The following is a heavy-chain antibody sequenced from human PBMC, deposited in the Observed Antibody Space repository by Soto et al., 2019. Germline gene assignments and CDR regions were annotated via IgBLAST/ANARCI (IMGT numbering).Heavy chain of an antibody. CDR3: ARIQYDSSGYYQDY. D-gene: IGHD3-22*01. J-gene: IGHJ4*02. CDR1: GFSLSTSGMC. CDR2: IDWDDDK. V-gene: IGHV2-70*11. Sequence: SGATLVNPTQTLTLTCTFSGFSLSTSGMCVSWIRQPPGKALEWLARIDWDDDKYYSTSLKTRLTISKDTSKNQVVLTMTNMDPVDTATYYCARIQYDSSGYYQDYWGQGTLVTVSS.